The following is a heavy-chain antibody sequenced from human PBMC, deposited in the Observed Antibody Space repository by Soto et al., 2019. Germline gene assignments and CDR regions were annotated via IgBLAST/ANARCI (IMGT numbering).Heavy chain of an antibody. J-gene: IGHJ4*02. CDR1: VGTFSSYA. V-gene: IGHV1-69*12. CDR3: VRVVAIPGYPDN. CDR2: IVPIVDTS. Sequence: QVQLVQSGAEVRQPASSVKVSCKTSVGTFSSYAISWVRQAPGQGLEWMGGIVPIVDTSTYAQKFQGRVTINADESTSTVYMELSSLRSDDTAVYYCVRVVAIPGYPDNWGQGTLVTVSS. D-gene: IGHD5-12*01.